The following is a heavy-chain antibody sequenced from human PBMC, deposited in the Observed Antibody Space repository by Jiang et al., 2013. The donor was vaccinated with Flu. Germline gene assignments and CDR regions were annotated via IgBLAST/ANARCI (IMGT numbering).Heavy chain of an antibody. J-gene: IGHJ3*02. CDR2: SNNNNRGDSR. CDR1: GFDLSRYE. V-gene: IGHV3-48*03. CDR3: VRDFYGPGTTLLDM. Sequence: QLVESGGGLVQPGGSLRLSCTVSGFDLSRYEMNWVRQAPGKGLEWISYSNNNNRGDSRYYADSVRGRFTISRDNVKNSLYLQMDSLRAEGTAVYYCVRDFYGPGTTLLDMWGQGTMVTVSS. D-gene: IGHD3-10*01.